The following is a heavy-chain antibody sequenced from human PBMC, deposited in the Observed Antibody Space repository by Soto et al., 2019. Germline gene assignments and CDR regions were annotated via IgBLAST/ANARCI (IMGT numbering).Heavy chain of an antibody. V-gene: IGHV4-4*07. Sequence: SETLSLTCTVSGGSICSYYWSWIRQPAGKGLEWIGRIYTSGSTNYNPSLKSRVTMSVDTSKNQFSLKLSSVTAADTAVYYCARDIVLMVYATQPYGMDVWGQGTTVTVSS. CDR3: ARDIVLMVYATQPYGMDV. CDR2: IYTSGST. D-gene: IGHD2-8*01. CDR1: GGSICSYY. J-gene: IGHJ6*02.